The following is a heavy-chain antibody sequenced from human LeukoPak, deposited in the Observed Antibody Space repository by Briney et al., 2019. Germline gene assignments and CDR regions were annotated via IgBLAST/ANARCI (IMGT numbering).Heavy chain of an antibody. CDR2: LSGSGGST. Sequence: GGSLRLSCAASGFTFNKFAMSWVRQAPGKGLEWVSTLSGSGGSTYYADSVKGRFTISGDESKNTLSLQMNSLRPEDTAVYYCAKNAAGIVLMIYAPLDSWGQGTLVTVSS. D-gene: IGHD2-8*01. J-gene: IGHJ4*02. V-gene: IGHV3-23*01. CDR1: GFTFNKFA. CDR3: AKNAAGIVLMIYAPLDS.